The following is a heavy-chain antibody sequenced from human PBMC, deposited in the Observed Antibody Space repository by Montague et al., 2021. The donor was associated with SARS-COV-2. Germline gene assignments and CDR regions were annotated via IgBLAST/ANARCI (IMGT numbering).Heavy chain of an antibody. CDR2: LHHSGST. V-gene: IGHV4-59*11. D-gene: IGHD4-23*01. CDR1: GGSISSHY. J-gene: IGHJ4*02. Sequence: SETLSLTCSVSGGSISSHYWSWIRQPPGKGLEFVGYLHHSGSTSNNFAPRSRVTISLATSKNQFSLRLRSMTAADTAVYYCARGGGGFALDYWGQGTLVTVSS. CDR3: ARGGGGFALDY.